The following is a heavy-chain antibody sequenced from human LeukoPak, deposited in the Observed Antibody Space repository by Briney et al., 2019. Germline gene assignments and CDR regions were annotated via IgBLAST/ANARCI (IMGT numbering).Heavy chain of an antibody. D-gene: IGHD5-18*01. CDR3: AKERDTAMVTIDY. CDR1: GFTFSSYG. J-gene: IGHJ4*02. CDR2: IRYDGSNK. Sequence: TGGSLRLSCAASGFTFSSYGMHWVRQAPGKGLEWVAFIRYDGSNKYYADSVEGRFTISRDNSKNTLYLQMNSLRAEDTAVYYCAKERDTAMVTIDYWGQGTLVTVPS. V-gene: IGHV3-30*02.